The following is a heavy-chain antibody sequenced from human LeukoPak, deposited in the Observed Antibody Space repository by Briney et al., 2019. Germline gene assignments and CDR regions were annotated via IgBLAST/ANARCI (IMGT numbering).Heavy chain of an antibody. Sequence: GASVKASCKASGYTFTTYGITWVRQAPGQGLEWMGWISGDNDSTNYAQKLQGRVTMTTDTSTSTAYMELRSLKSDDTAVYYCARDGFTTGSHDAFDIWGQGTMVSVSS. CDR2: ISGDNDST. V-gene: IGHV1-18*01. CDR3: ARDGFTTGSHDAFDI. J-gene: IGHJ3*02. CDR1: GYTFTTYG. D-gene: IGHD2-8*01.